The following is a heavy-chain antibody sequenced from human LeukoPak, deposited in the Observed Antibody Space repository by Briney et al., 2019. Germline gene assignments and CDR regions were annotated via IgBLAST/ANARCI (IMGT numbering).Heavy chain of an antibody. V-gene: IGHV3-15*01. J-gene: IGHJ4*02. CDR3: TTRLRYFDWTIYDFDY. CDR2: IKSKSDGGTT. D-gene: IGHD3-9*01. CDR1: GFTFSSYA. Sequence: GGSLRLSCAASGFTFSSYAMNWVRQAPGKGLEWVGRIKSKSDGGTTDYAAPVKGRFTISRDDSKNTLYLQMNSLKTEDTAVYYCTTRLRYFDWTIYDFDYWGQGTLVTVSS.